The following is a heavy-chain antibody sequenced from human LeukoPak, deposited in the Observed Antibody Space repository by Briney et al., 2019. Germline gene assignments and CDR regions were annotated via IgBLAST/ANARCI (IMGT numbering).Heavy chain of an antibody. V-gene: IGHV1-2*02. CDR1: GYTFTGYY. Sequence: ASVKVSCKASGYTFTGYYMHWVRQAPGQGLEWMGWINPNSGGTNYAQKFQGRVTMTRDTSISTAYMELSRLRSDDTAVYYCAREGIVVVPAAQAPYYYYYMDVWGKGTTVTVSS. D-gene: IGHD2-2*01. CDR3: AREGIVVVPAAQAPYYYYYMDV. J-gene: IGHJ6*03. CDR2: INPNSGGT.